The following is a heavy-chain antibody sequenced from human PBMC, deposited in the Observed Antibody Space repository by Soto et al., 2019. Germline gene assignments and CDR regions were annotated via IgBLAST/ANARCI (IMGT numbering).Heavy chain of an antibody. CDR1: RYTFATYG. Sequence: QVHLVQSGAEVKKPGASVKVSCKASRYTFATYGISWVRQAPGQALEWMGWISSFNGNTNYAQKLQGRVTMTTDTSTSKSYMELRSLRSDDTAVYYCETDSGLDYWGQGTLVTVSS. D-gene: IGHD6-25*01. J-gene: IGHJ4*02. V-gene: IGHV1-18*01. CDR2: ISSFNGNT. CDR3: ETDSGLDY.